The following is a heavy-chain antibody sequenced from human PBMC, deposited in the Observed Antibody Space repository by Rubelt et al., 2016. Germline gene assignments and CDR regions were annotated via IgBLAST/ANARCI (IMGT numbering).Heavy chain of an antibody. V-gene: IGHV3-21*01. CDR2: ISSSSSYI. D-gene: IGHD3-3*01. CDR3: ARGRWLRFLEWLSLYFTGGHNFDY. Sequence: GKGLEWVSSISSSSSYIYYADSVKGRFTISRDNAKNSLYLQMNSLRAEDTAVYYCARGRWLRFLEWLSLYFTGGHNFDYWGQGTLVTVSS. J-gene: IGHJ4*02.